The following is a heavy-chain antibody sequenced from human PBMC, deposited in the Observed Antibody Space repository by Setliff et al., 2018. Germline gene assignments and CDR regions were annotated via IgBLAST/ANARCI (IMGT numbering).Heavy chain of an antibody. Sequence: SETLSLTCAVSGYSISSGSYWGWLRQPPGKGLELIGSNYHSGSTYYNPSLKSRGTISVDTSKNQFSLKRTSVPTAAPAVYYCARHEVTMFRAHFDYWGQGTLVTVSS. D-gene: IGHD3-10*01. J-gene: IGHJ4*02. CDR1: GYSISSGSY. CDR3: ARHEVTMFRAHFDY. CDR2: NYHSGST. V-gene: IGHV4-38-2*01.